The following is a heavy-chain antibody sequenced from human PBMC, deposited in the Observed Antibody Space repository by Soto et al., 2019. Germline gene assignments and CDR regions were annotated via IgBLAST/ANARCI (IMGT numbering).Heavy chain of an antibody. Sequence: GGSLRLSCAASGFTFRVYDVTWVRQAPGKGLEWVSIISGSGDTTLYADSVKGRFTISRDNSKNTLYLQMNSLRVEDTAVYYCALDFGGEGTLVTVSS. V-gene: IGHV3-23*01. CDR2: ISGSGDTT. CDR3: ALDF. CDR1: GFTFRVYD. J-gene: IGHJ4*02.